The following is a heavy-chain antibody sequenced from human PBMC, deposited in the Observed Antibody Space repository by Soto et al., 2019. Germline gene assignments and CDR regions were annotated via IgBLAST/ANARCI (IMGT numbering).Heavy chain of an antibody. CDR2: IYSGGST. CDR1: GFTVSSNY. CDR3: ARDTAMVRGDAFEI. D-gene: IGHD5-18*01. Sequence: VVSLRLSCAASGFTVSSNYMSWVRQAPGKGLEWVSVIYSGGSTYYADSVKGRFTISRDNSKNTLYLQMNSLRAEDTAVYYCARDTAMVRGDAFEIWGQGTMVTV. V-gene: IGHV3-53*01. J-gene: IGHJ3*02.